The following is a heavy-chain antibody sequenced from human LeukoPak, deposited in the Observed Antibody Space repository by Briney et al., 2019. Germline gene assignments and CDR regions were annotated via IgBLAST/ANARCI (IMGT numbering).Heavy chain of an antibody. D-gene: IGHD3-22*01. CDR2: ISGSGSGGST. Sequence: GGSLRLSCAASGFTFSSSAMSWVRQAPGKGLEWLSSISGSGSGGSTYYADSVKGRFTISRDNSKNTLYLQMNSLRAEDTAVYYCARASRSGFHYLFDYWGQGTLVTVSS. V-gene: IGHV3-23*01. J-gene: IGHJ4*02. CDR3: ARASRSGFHYLFDY. CDR1: GFTFSSSA.